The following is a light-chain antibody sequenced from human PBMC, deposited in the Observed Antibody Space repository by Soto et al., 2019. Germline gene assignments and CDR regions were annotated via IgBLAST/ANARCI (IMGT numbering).Light chain of an antibody. Sequence: DIQMTQSPSSLSASVGDTFTITCRASQSISSHLNWYQQKPGKAPNLLMYTASNLQSGVPSRFSGSGSGTDFTLTISSLQPEDFATYYCQQSYSTPISFGQGTRLEIK. J-gene: IGKJ5*01. CDR3: QQSYSTPIS. V-gene: IGKV1-39*01. CDR1: QSISSH. CDR2: TAS.